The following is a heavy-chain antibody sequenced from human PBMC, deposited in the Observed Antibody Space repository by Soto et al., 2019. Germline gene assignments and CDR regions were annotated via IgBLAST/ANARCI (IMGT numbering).Heavy chain of an antibody. CDR3: AREQAGYYDSSGYYYGVLDY. Sequence: PSETLSLTCAVSGGSISSGGYSWSWIRQPPGKGLEWIGYIYHSGSTYYNPSLKSRVIISVDRSKNQFSLKLSSVTAADTAVYYCAREQAGYYDSSGYYYGVLDYWGQGTLVTVSS. V-gene: IGHV4-30-2*01. J-gene: IGHJ4*02. CDR2: IYHSGST. CDR1: GGSISSGGYS. D-gene: IGHD3-22*01.